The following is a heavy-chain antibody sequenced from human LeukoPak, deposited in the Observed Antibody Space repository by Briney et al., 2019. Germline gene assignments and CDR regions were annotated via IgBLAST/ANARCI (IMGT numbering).Heavy chain of an antibody. CDR3: AREGYCSSTSCYTRWGDYYYYMDV. CDR1: GFTFSDYY. V-gene: IGHV3-11*01. J-gene: IGHJ6*03. Sequence: GGSLRLSCAASGFTFSDYYMSWIRQAPGKGLEWVSYISSSGSTIYYADSVKGRFTISRDNAKNSLYLQMNSLRAEDTAVYYCAREGYCSSTSCYTRWGDYYYYMDVWGKGTTVTVSS. CDR2: ISSSGSTI. D-gene: IGHD2-2*02.